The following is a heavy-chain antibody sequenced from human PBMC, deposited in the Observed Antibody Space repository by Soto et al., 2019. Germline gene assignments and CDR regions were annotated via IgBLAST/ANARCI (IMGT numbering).Heavy chain of an antibody. V-gene: IGHV3-30*18. CDR3: AKARGSYSTYDY. CDR2: ISYDGSNK. D-gene: IGHD1-26*01. Sequence: QVQLVESGGGVVQPGRSLRLSCAASGFTFSSYGMHWVRQAPDKGLEWVAVISYDGSNKYYADSVKGRFTISRDNSKNTLYLQMNSLRAEDTAVYYCAKARGSYSTYDYWGQGTLVTVSS. CDR1: GFTFSSYG. J-gene: IGHJ4*02.